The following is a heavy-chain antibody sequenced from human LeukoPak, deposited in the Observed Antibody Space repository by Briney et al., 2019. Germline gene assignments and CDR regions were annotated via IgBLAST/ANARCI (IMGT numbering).Heavy chain of an antibody. J-gene: IGHJ5*02. CDR3: ARHFCSSTSCYPRIYNWFDP. V-gene: IGHV4-39*01. D-gene: IGHD2-2*01. CDR2: IYYSGST. Sequence: SETLSLTCTVSGGSISSSSYYWGWIRQPPGKGLEWIGSIYYSGSTYYNPSLKSRVTISVDTSKNQFSLKLSSVTAADTAVYYCARHFCSSTSCYPRIYNWFDPWGQGTLVTVSS. CDR1: GGSISSSSYY.